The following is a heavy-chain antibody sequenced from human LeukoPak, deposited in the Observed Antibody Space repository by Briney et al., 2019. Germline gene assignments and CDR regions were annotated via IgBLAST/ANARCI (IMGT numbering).Heavy chain of an antibody. Sequence: ASVKVSCKASGYTFTGYYMHWVRQAPGQGLEWMGWINPNSGGTNYAQKFQGRVTMTRDTSISTAYMELSRLRSDDTAVYYCARRGRVPTKNSSVWFDPWGQGTLVTVSS. CDR3: ARRGRVPTKNSSVWFDP. J-gene: IGHJ5*02. CDR1: GYTFTGYY. V-gene: IGHV1-2*02. CDR2: INPNSGGT. D-gene: IGHD5-12*01.